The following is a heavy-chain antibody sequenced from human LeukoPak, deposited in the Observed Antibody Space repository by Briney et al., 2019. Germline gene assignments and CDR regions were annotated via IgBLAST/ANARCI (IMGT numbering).Heavy chain of an antibody. CDR3: ARARRAVVQD. CDR2: IYYSGST. Sequence: SETLSLTCTVSGGSISSGDYYWSWIRQPPGKGLEWIGYIYYSGSTYHNPSLKSRVTISVDTSKNQFSLKLSSVTAADTAVYYCARARRAVVQDWGQGTLVTVSS. V-gene: IGHV4-30-4*01. J-gene: IGHJ4*02. D-gene: IGHD3-22*01. CDR1: GGSISSGDYY.